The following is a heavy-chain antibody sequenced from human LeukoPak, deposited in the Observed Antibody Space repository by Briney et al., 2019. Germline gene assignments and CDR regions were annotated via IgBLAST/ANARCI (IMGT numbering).Heavy chain of an antibody. CDR3: AREGLVGAPFDY. V-gene: IGHV3-11*04. CDR2: ITNTGNTI. CDR1: GFTFSDYY. Sequence: GGSLRLSCAASGFTFSDYYMSWIRQAPGKGLEWLSYITNTGNTIYYADSVRGRFTVSRDNAKNSLDLQMNSLRAEDTAVYYCAREGLVGAPFDYWGQGALVTVSS. D-gene: IGHD1-26*01. J-gene: IGHJ4*02.